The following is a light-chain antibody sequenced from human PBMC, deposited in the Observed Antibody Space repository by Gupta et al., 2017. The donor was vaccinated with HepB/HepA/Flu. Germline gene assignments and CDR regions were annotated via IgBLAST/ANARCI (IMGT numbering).Light chain of an antibody. V-gene: IGLV1-47*01. J-gene: IGLJ2*01. CDR2: RNN. Sequence: QSVLTQPPSASGTTGQRVTVSSSGSSSNIGINCVYWYQQLPGTAPKLLIYRNNQRPSGVPDRFSGSQSGTSASLAISGLRSEDEADYYCAAWDDCLGGLVFGGGTKLTVL. CDR3: AAWDDCLGGLV. CDR1: SSNIGINC.